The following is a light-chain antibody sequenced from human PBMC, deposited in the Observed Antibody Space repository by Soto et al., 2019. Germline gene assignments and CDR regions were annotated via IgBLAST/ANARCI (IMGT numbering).Light chain of an antibody. J-gene: IGLJ3*02. Sequence: SALTQPRSVSGSPGQSVTLSCTGTSSDVGDYNYVSWYQQHPGKAPKLLIYAVNMRPSGVPDRFSGSKSGNTASLTISGLQAEDEADYSCCSYAGSYTWVFGGGTKVTVL. CDR3: CSYAGSYTWV. CDR2: AVN. V-gene: IGLV2-11*01. CDR1: SSDVGDYNY.